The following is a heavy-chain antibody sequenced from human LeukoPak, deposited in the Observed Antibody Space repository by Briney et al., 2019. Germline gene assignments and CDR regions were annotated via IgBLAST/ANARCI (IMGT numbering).Heavy chain of an antibody. V-gene: IGHV3-15*01. CDR1: GLTFSNAW. D-gene: IGHD3-3*01. CDR2: IKSTTVGGTT. CDR3: VRVVHITANYPFDY. Sequence: GGSLRLSCAVSGLTFSNAWMSWVRQAPGKGLEWVGRIKSTTVGGTTEYAAPVKGRFTISRDDSKNTVYLQMNSLKTEDTAVYYCVRVVHITANYPFDYWGQGTLVTVSS. J-gene: IGHJ4*02.